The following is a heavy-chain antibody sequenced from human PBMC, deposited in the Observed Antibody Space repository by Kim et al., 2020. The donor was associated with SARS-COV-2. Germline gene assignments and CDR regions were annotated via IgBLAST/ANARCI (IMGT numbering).Heavy chain of an antibody. D-gene: IGHD2-2*01. J-gene: IGHJ5*02. CDR2: ISGSGGST. Sequence: GGSLRLSCAASGFTFSSYAMSWVRQAPGKGLEWVSAISGSGGSTYYADSVKGRFTISRDNSKNTLYLQMNSLRAEDTAVYYCAKDPISTSCCNWFDPWGQGTLVTVSS. CDR3: AKDPISTSCCNWFDP. V-gene: IGHV3-23*01. CDR1: GFTFSSYA.